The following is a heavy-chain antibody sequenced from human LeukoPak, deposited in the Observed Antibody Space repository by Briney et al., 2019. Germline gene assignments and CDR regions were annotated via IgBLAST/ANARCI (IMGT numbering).Heavy chain of an antibody. CDR3: ARDSADYGDYGIFDY. CDR2: ISSSSSTI. Sequence: PGGSLRLSCAASGFTFSSYSMNWVRQAPGKGLEWVSYISSSSSTIYYADSVKGRFTISRDNAKNSLYLQVNSLRAEDTAVYYCARDSADYGDYGIFDYWGQGTLVTVSS. D-gene: IGHD4-17*01. V-gene: IGHV3-48*01. J-gene: IGHJ4*02. CDR1: GFTFSSYS.